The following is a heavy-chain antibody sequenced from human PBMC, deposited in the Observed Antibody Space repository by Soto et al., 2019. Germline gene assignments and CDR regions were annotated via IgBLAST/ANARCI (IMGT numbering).Heavy chain of an antibody. V-gene: IGHV3-30*03. J-gene: IGHJ5*02. Sequence: QVQLVESGGGVVQPGRSLRLSCAASGFTFSSYGMHWVRQAPGKGLEWVAVISYDGSNKYYADSVKGRFTISRDNSKNTLYLQMNSLRAEDTAVYYCAIDCSSTSCHGSMDWFDPWGQGTLVTVSS. CDR2: ISYDGSNK. D-gene: IGHD2-2*01. CDR3: AIDCSSTSCHGSMDWFDP. CDR1: GFTFSSYG.